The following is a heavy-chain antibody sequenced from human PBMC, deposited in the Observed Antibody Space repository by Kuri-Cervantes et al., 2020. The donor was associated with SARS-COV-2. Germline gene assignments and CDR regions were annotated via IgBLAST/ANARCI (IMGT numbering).Heavy chain of an antibody. V-gene: IGHV4-61*02. J-gene: IGHJ4*02. D-gene: IGHD3-16*02. CDR3: ASSRASMITFGGVIDNFDY. CDR1: GGSISSGSYY. CDR2: IYTNGST. Sequence: SETLSLTCTVSGGSISSGSYYWSSVRQPAVKGLVWIGRIYTNGSTNYHPPLKSRVTISVYTSKNQFSLKLSSVTAADTAVYYCASSRASMITFGGVIDNFDYWGQGTLVTVSS.